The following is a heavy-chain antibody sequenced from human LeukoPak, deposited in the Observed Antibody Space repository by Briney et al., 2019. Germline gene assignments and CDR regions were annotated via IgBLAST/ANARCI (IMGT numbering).Heavy chain of an antibody. Sequence: GGSLRLSCAASGFTFSSYSMDWVRQAPGKGLEWVSSISSSSSYIYYADSVKGRFTISRDNAKNSLYLQMNSLRVEDTAIYYCVRWSYDNSAYYYDHWGQGTLVTVSS. J-gene: IGHJ4*02. CDR1: GFTFSSYS. CDR2: ISSSSSYI. CDR3: VRWSYDNSAYYYDH. D-gene: IGHD3-22*01. V-gene: IGHV3-21*04.